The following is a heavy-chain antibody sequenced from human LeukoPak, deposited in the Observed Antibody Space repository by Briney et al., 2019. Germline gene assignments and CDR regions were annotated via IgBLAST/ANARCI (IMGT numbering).Heavy chain of an antibody. V-gene: IGHV1-69*05. Sequence: SVKVSCKASGGTFSSYAISWVQQAPGQGLEWMGGIIPIFGTANYAQKFQGRVTITTDESTSTAYMELSSLRSEDTAVYYCASSSYNYYDSSGYCDYWGQGTLVTVSS. CDR1: GGTFSSYA. CDR2: IIPIFGTA. D-gene: IGHD3-22*01. J-gene: IGHJ4*02. CDR3: ASSSYNYYDSSGYCDY.